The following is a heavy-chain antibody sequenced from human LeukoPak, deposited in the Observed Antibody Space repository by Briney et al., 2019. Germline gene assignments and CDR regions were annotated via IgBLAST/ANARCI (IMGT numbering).Heavy chain of an antibody. V-gene: IGHV3-48*01. J-gene: IGHJ3*02. CDR3: ARSSGTYLRPDAFDI. Sequence: GGSLRLSCAASGFTFSTYSMNWVRQAPGKGLEWISYISDSSSFKYYADSVKGRFIIYRDNAKNSLYLQMDSLRAEDTAVFYCARSSGTYLRPDAFDIWGQGTTVTVS. D-gene: IGHD1-26*01. CDR1: GFTFSTYS. CDR2: ISDSSSFK.